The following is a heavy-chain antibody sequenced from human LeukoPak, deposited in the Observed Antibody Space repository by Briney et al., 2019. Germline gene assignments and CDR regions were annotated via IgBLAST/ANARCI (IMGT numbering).Heavy chain of an antibody. CDR1: GGTFSSYA. CDR2: IIPIFGTA. Sequence: SVKVSCKAPGGTFSSYAISWVRQAPGQGLEWMGRIIPIFGTANYAQKFQGRVTITTDESTSTAYMELSSLRSEDTAVYYCARNHYYDSSGYYLLDAFDIWGQGTMVTVSS. J-gene: IGHJ3*02. CDR3: ARNHYYDSSGYYLLDAFDI. D-gene: IGHD3-22*01. V-gene: IGHV1-69*05.